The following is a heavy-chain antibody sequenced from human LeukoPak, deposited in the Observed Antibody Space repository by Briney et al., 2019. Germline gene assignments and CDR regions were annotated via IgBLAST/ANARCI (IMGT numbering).Heavy chain of an antibody. Sequence: GGSLRVSCAASGFTFSSYSMNWVRQAPGKGLEWVSSISSSSSYIYYADSVKGRFTISRDNAKNSLYLQMNSLRAEDTAVYYCASGNYGDYEDWYYFDYWGQGTLVTVSS. CDR2: ISSSSSYI. CDR1: GFTFSSYS. V-gene: IGHV3-21*01. D-gene: IGHD4-17*01. CDR3: ASGNYGDYEDWYYFDY. J-gene: IGHJ4*02.